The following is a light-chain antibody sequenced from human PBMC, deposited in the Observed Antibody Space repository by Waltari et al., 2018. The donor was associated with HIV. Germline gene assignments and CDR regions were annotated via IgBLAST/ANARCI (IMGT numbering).Light chain of an antibody. CDR2: QDS. Sequence: SSELTQPPSVSVSPGETATITCSGDKLGEKFTCWYQQKPGQSPVLVIYQDSKRPSGIPERFSGSNSGNTATLTISGTQAMDEADYYCQAWGTSAPLVFGTGTKVTVL. V-gene: IGLV3-1*01. CDR3: QAWGTSAPLV. CDR1: KLGEKF. J-gene: IGLJ1*01.